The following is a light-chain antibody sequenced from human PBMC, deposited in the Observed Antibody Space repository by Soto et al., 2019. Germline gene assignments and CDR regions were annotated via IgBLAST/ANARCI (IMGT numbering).Light chain of an antibody. V-gene: IGKV1-12*01. Sequence: DIQMTQSPSSVSASVGVRVTITFRASQGISSWLAWYQQKPGKAPKLLIYAASSLQRGAPSRFNGNRSGTYFTLTISSLQPEDFATYYCQQANSFPLTFGGGTKVEIK. CDR2: AAS. J-gene: IGKJ4*01. CDR3: QQANSFPLT. CDR1: QGISSW.